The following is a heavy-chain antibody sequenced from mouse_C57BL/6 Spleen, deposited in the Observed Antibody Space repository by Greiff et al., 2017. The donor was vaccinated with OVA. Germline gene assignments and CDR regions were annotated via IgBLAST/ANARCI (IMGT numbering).Heavy chain of an antibody. D-gene: IGHD4-1*01. J-gene: IGHJ2*01. CDR3: TRGANWVLFDY. Sequence: EVKVVESGTVLARPGASVKMSCKTSGYTFTSYWMHWVKQRPGQGLEWIGAIYPGNSDTSYNQKFKGKAKLTAVTSASTAYMELSSLTNEDSAVYYCTRGANWVLFDYWGQGTTLTVSS. CDR1: GYTFTSYW. CDR2: IYPGNSDT. V-gene: IGHV1-5*01.